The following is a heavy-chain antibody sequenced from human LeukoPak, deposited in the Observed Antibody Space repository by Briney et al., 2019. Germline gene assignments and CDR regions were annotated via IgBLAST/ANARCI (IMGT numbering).Heavy chain of an antibody. CDR3: AQSSGGVYYCMDV. Sequence: ASVKVSCKASGYTFTGYYMHWVRQAPGQGLEWMGWINPNSGGTNYAQKFQGRVTMTRDTSISTAYMELSGLRSDDTAVYYCAQSSGGVYYCMDVWGKGTTVTVSS. CDR2: INPNSGGT. J-gene: IGHJ6*03. V-gene: IGHV1-2*02. D-gene: IGHD6-19*01. CDR1: GYTFTGYY.